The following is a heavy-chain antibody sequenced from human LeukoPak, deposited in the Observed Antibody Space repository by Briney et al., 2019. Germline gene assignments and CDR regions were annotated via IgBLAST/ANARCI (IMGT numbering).Heavy chain of an antibody. D-gene: IGHD6-19*01. CDR2: ISSSGHMI. V-gene: IGHV3-11*01. CDR1: GLTFSDYF. Sequence: GGSLRLSCAVSGLTFSDYFMSWIRQAPGKGLEWLSYISSSGHMIYYADSVKGRFTISRDNAKNSLYLQIHSLRAEDTAIYFCATNHPSRSDGWPLFDSWGRGTLVTVSS. CDR3: ATNHPSRSDGWPLFDS. J-gene: IGHJ4*02.